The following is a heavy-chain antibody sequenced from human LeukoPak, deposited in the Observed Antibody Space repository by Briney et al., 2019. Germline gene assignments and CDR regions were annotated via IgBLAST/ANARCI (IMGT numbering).Heavy chain of an antibody. CDR2: IYYSGST. Sequence: PSETLSLTCTVSGGSVSSGVYYWSWIRQPPGKGLEWIGYIYYSGSTNHNPSLKSRVTISVDTSKNQFSLKLGSVTAADTAVYYCARDRNYYDSSGYYMGRAFDIRGQGTMVTVSS. V-gene: IGHV4-61*08. CDR3: ARDRNYYDSSGYYMGRAFDI. CDR1: GGSVSSGVYY. J-gene: IGHJ3*02. D-gene: IGHD3-22*01.